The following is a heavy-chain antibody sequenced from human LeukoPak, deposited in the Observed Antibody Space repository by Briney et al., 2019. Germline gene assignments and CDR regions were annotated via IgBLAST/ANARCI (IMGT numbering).Heavy chain of an antibody. D-gene: IGHD5-12*01. CDR1: GYTLTELS. CDR3: ASSKPTTIRYYYYYMDV. Sequence: ASVKVSCKVSGYTLTELSMHWVRQAPGKGLEWMGGFDPEDGETIYAQKFQGRVTTTEDTSTDTAYMELSSLRSEDTAVYYCASSKPTTIRYYYYYMDVWGKGTTVTVSS. J-gene: IGHJ6*03. CDR2: FDPEDGET. V-gene: IGHV1-24*01.